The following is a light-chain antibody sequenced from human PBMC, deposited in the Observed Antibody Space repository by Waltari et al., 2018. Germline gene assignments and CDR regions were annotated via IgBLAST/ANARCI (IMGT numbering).Light chain of an antibody. CDR1: SPHIRPGYA. CDR2: GNN. Sequence: QSVLTQPPSVSGAPGHRVTISCTGRSPHIRPGYAVHWYPQLPGTVPKLLIDGNNNRPSGVPDRFSGSKSGTSASLAITGLQAEDEADYYCQSYDRSLSGWVFGGGTKLTVL. V-gene: IGLV1-40*01. CDR3: QSYDRSLSGWV. J-gene: IGLJ3*02.